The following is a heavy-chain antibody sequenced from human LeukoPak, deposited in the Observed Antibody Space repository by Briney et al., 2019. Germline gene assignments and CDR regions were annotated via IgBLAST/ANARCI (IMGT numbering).Heavy chain of an antibody. CDR3: ARDIVATIQPI. J-gene: IGHJ4*02. V-gene: IGHV3-53*01. D-gene: IGHD5-12*01. Sequence: GGSLRLSCAASGFTVSSSYMSWVRQAPEKGLEWVSVIYSGGTTYYADSVKGRFTISRDNSKNTLYLQMNSLRAEDTAVYYCARDIVATIQPIWGQGTLVTVSS. CDR1: GFTVSSSY. CDR2: IYSGGTT.